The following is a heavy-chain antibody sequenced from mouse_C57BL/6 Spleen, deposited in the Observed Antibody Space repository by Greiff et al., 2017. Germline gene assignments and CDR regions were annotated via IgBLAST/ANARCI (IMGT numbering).Heavy chain of an antibody. CDR1: GFNIKDDY. D-gene: IGHD1-1*01. CDR2: IYPGNGNT. CDR3: TRITTVVATGFDY. Sequence: DVQLLQSGAELVRPGASVKLSCTASGFNIKDDYMHWVKQRPEQGLEWIGWIYPGNGNTEYASKFQGKATLTADTSSNTAYLQISSLTSEDTAVYYCTRITTVVATGFDYWGQGTTLTVSS. V-gene: IGHV14-4*01. J-gene: IGHJ2*01.